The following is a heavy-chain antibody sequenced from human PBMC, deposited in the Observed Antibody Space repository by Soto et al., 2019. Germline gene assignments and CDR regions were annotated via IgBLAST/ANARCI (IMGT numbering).Heavy chain of an antibody. CDR3: ARGLGYCSGGSCYVYGMDV. Sequence: QVQLQQWGAGLLKPSETLSLTCAVYGASFSGYYWSWIRQPPGKGLEWIGEINHSGSTNYNPSLKSRVTISVDTSKNQFSLKLSSVTAADTAVYYCARGLGYCSGGSCYVYGMDVWGQGTTVTVSS. V-gene: IGHV4-34*01. D-gene: IGHD2-15*01. CDR1: GASFSGYY. CDR2: INHSGST. J-gene: IGHJ6*02.